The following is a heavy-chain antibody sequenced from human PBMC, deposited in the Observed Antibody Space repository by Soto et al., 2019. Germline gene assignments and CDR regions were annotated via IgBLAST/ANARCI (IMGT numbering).Heavy chain of an antibody. CDR3: ARTPYGDVDY. D-gene: IGHD4-17*01. CDR2: ISAYNGNT. Sequence: SCAASGFTVSSNYISWVRQAPGQGLEWMGWISAYNGNTNYAQKLQGRVTMTTDTSTSTAYMELRSLRSDDTAVYYCARTPYGDVDYWGQGTLVTVPQ. J-gene: IGHJ4*02. V-gene: IGHV1-18*04. CDR1: GFTVSSNY.